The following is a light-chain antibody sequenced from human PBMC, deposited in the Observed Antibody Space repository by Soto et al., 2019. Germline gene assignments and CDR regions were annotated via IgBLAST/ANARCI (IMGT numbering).Light chain of an antibody. CDR3: HQYGTSPPRT. Sequence: EVVLTQSPGTLSLSPGERATLSCRASQSVSGSFLAWYQQKPGQAPRLLIYGASSRATGIPDRFSGSGSGTDFTLNISRLEPEDLAVYYSHQYGTSPPRTFGQGTKV. CDR2: GAS. J-gene: IGKJ1*01. CDR1: QSVSGSF. V-gene: IGKV3-20*01.